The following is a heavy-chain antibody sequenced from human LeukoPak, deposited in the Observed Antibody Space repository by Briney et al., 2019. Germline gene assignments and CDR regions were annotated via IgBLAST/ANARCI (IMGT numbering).Heavy chain of an antibody. V-gene: IGHV3-30*03. J-gene: IGHJ4*02. CDR2: ISYDGSNK. CDR3: ARGLLRRRGGSCQIDY. Sequence: GGSLRLSCAASGFTFSSYGMHWVRQAPGKGLEWVAVISYDGSNKYYADSVKGRFTISRDNSKNTLYLQMNSLRAEDTAVYYCARGLLRRRGGSCQIDYWGQGTLVTVSS. CDR1: GFTFSSYG. D-gene: IGHD2-15*01.